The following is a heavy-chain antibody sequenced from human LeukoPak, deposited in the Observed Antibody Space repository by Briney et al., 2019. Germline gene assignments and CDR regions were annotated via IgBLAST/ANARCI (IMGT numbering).Heavy chain of an antibody. V-gene: IGHV1-18*01. J-gene: IGHJ4*02. D-gene: IGHD3-22*01. CDR1: GYTFTNYG. Sequence: ASVKVSCKASGYTFTNYGISWVRQAPGQGLEWMGWISAYNGYTNYAQKLQGRVTMTTDTSTSTVYMELRSLRSDDTAVYYCARDGHRTYYYDTSTYRFDYWGQGTLVIVSS. CDR3: ARDGHRTYYYDTSTYRFDY. CDR2: ISAYNGYT.